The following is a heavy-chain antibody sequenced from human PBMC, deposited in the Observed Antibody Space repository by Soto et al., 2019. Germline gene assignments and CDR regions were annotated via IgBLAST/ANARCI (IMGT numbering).Heavy chain of an antibody. D-gene: IGHD3-10*01. CDR2: ISYDGNDE. J-gene: IGHJ4*02. CDR3: ARDMRHDYASGRLDY. V-gene: IGHV3-30-3*01. CDR1: GFTFSDFP. Sequence: QVELVESGGGVAQPGASLRLSCVASGFTFSDFPLHWVRRAPGKGLEWVAVISYDGNDESYSDSVKGRFTISRDNSKTTVYLQMNSLRADDMAVYHCARDMRHDYASGRLDYLGQGTLVTVSS.